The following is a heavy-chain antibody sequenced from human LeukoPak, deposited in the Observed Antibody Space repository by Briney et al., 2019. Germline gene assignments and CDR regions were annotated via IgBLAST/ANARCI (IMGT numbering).Heavy chain of an antibody. CDR1: GFTFSSHW. Sequence: GGSLRLSCAASGFTFSSHWMHWVRQAPGKGLVWVSRIHDDGTTTNYADSVKGRFTISRDNAKNTLYLQMNSLRAEDTAVYYCAIVYAVPDKRNALDMWGQGTMVTVSS. D-gene: IGHD2-8*01. CDR2: IHDDGTTT. V-gene: IGHV3-74*01. CDR3: AIVYAVPDKRNALDM. J-gene: IGHJ3*02.